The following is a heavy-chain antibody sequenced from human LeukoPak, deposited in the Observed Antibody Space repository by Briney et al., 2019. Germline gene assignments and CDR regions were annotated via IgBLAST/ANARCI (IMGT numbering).Heavy chain of an antibody. Sequence: PSETLSLTCTVSGGSISSSSYYWGWIRQPPGKGLEWIGSIYYSGSTYYNPSLKSRVTISVDTSKNQFSLKLSSVTAADTAAYYCARQDYDYVWGSYRLYYFDYWGQGTLVTVSS. CDR1: GGSISSSSYY. J-gene: IGHJ4*02. V-gene: IGHV4-39*01. CDR3: ARQDYDYVWGSYRLYYFDY. CDR2: IYYSGST. D-gene: IGHD3-16*02.